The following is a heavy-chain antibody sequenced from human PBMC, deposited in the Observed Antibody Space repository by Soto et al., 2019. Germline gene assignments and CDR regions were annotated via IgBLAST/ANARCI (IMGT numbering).Heavy chain of an antibody. CDR3: ARLGCSSTSCYLGYYYYGMDV. J-gene: IGHJ6*02. CDR1: GSSISSSSYY. D-gene: IGHD2-2*01. V-gene: IGHV4-39*01. Sequence: LSLTCTVSGSSISSSSYYWGWIRQPPGKGLEWIGSIYYSGSTYYNPSLKSRVTISVDTSKNQFSLKLSSVTAADTAVYYCARLGCSSTSCYLGYYYYGMDVWGQGTTVTVSS. CDR2: IYYSGST.